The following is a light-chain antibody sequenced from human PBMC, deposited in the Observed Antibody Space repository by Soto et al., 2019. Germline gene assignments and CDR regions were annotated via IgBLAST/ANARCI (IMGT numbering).Light chain of an antibody. J-gene: IGLJ2*01. Sequence: SYELTQPPSVSVAPGKTASISCGGNDIGSKGVHWYQQKPGQAPVLVIYSDTDLPPVITERFSGSNSANLATLTISRVEAGDEADYYCQVWDSGSAHVVFGGATNLTVL. V-gene: IGLV3-21*01. CDR2: SDT. CDR3: QVWDSGSAHVV. CDR1: DIGSKG.